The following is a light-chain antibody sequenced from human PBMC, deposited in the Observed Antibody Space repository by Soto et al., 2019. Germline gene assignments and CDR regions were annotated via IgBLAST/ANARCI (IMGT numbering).Light chain of an antibody. CDR2: WAS. Sequence: DIVMTQSPDSLAVSLGERATINCKSSQSVLYSTNNKNYLTWYQQKRGQPPKLLIYWASTRESGVPDRLSGSGSGTDFTLTISRLQAEDVAVYYCQQYDRTPWTFGHGTKVEI. J-gene: IGKJ1*01. V-gene: IGKV4-1*01. CDR3: QQYDRTPWT. CDR1: QSVLYSTNNKNY.